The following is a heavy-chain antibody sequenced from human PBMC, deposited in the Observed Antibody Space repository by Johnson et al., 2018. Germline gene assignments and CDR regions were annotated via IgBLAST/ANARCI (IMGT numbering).Heavy chain of an antibody. D-gene: IGHD5-24*01. Sequence: QVQLQESGPGLVKPSETLSLTCTVSGGSISSYYWSWIRQPPGKGLEWIGDIYYSGRTNYNPSLKTRVTRSVDTSNNQFSLKLSFVTASDTAGDYCARVRDGYNLDAFDIWGQGTMVTVSS. J-gene: IGHJ3*02. V-gene: IGHV4-59*01. CDR3: ARVRDGYNLDAFDI. CDR2: IYYSGRT. CDR1: GGSISSYY.